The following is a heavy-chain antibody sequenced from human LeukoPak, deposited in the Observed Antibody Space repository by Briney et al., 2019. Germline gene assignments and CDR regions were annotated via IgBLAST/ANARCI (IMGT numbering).Heavy chain of an antibody. CDR1: GFTFSSYA. Sequence: PGGSLRLSCAASGFTFSSYAMSWVRQAPGKGLEWVSAISGSGGSTYYADSVKGRFTISRDNSKDTLYLQMNSLRAEDTAVYYCAKEREYCSNTSCYRYWFDPWGQGTLVTVSS. CDR3: AKEREYCSNTSCYRYWFDP. D-gene: IGHD2-2*01. CDR2: ISGSGGST. V-gene: IGHV3-23*01. J-gene: IGHJ5*02.